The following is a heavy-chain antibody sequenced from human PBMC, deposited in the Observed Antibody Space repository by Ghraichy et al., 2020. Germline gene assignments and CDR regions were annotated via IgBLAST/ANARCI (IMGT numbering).Heavy chain of an antibody. CDR1: GFTFSSYS. CDR3: ARGVGAVSTIFDY. V-gene: IGHV3-21*01. J-gene: IGHJ4*02. CDR2: ISSSSSYI. Sequence: GESLNISCAASGFTFSSYSMNWVRQAPGKGLEWVSSISSSSSYIYYADSVKGRFTISRDNAKNSLYLQMNSLRAEDTAVYYCARGVGAVSTIFDYWGQGTLVTVSS. D-gene: IGHD2/OR15-2a*01.